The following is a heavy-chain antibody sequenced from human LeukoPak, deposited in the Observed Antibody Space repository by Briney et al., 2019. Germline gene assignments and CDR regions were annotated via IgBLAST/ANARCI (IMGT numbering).Heavy chain of an antibody. J-gene: IGHJ4*02. D-gene: IGHD5-24*01. CDR1: GFTFSSYS. CDR2: ISSSSSYI. V-gene: IGHV3-21*01. CDR3: AREDRDGYNRD. Sequence: GGSLRLSCAASGFTFSSYSMNWVRQAPGKGLEWASSISSSSSYIYYADSVKGRFTISRDNAKNSLYLQMNSLRAEDTAVYYCAREDRDGYNRDWGQGTLVTVSS.